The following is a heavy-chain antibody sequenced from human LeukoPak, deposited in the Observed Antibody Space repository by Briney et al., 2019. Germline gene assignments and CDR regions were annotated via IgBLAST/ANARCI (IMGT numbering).Heavy chain of an antibody. CDR3: AKDMGGGIDAIDI. CDR1: GFTFDDYA. Sequence: GGSLRLSCAASGFTFDDYAMHWVRQAPGKGLEWVSGISWNSGSIGYADSVKGRFTISRDNAKNSLYLQMNSLRAEDTALYYCAKDMGGGIDAIDIWGQGTMVTVSS. V-gene: IGHV3-9*01. CDR2: ISWNSGSI. J-gene: IGHJ3*02. D-gene: IGHD3-16*01.